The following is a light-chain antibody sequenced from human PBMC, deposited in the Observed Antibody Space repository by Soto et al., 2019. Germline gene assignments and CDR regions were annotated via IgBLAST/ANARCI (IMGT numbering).Light chain of an antibody. V-gene: IGKV3-15*01. CDR3: QQYNSWPWT. CDR2: GAS. CDR1: QSVSNN. J-gene: IGKJ1*01. Sequence: DIVLTQSPATLHLSPGERATLSCRASQSVSNNLAWYQKKPGQPPRLLIYGASTEATNIPTRFSGTGSGTDLTLTISSLRSEDFAVYYCQQYNSWPWTFGQGTKVEIK.